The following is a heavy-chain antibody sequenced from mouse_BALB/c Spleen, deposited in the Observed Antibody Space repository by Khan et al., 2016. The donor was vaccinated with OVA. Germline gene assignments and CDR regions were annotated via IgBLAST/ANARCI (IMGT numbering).Heavy chain of an antibody. Sequence: EVQLKESGPGLVKPSQSLSLTCTVTGYSITSDYAWNWIRQFPGNKLEWMGYINYSGSANYNPALKSRISITRDTSKNQFFLQLNSVTTADSATYYCARDDNYAMDYWGQGTSVTVSS. D-gene: IGHD2-3*01. CDR2: INYSGSA. J-gene: IGHJ4*01. V-gene: IGHV3-2*02. CDR1: GYSITSDYA. CDR3: ARDDNYAMDY.